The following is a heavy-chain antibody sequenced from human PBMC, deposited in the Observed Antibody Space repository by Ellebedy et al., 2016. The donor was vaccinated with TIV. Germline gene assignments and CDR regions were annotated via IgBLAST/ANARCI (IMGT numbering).Heavy chain of an antibody. CDR3: ARLGASGAWYFDD. D-gene: IGHD3-3*01. CDR2: IYSSGTT. J-gene: IGHJ4*02. V-gene: IGHV3-66*01. Sequence: GGSLRLXXAVSGLTVSSNHMSWVRQAPGTGLEWVSVIYSSGTTYYTDSVKGRFTISRDNSKNTLSLLMNSVRAEDTAVYYCARLGASGAWYFDDWGQGTLVTVSS. CDR1: GLTVSSNH.